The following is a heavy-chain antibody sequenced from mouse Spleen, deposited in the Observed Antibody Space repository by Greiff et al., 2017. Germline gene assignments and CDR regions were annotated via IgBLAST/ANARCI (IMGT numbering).Heavy chain of an antibody. Sequence: QVHVKQPGAELVRPGSSVKLSCKASGYTFTSYWMHWVKQRPIQGLEWIGNIDPSDSETHYNQKFKDKATLTVDKSSSTAYMQLSSLTSEDSAVYYCARDSSGSHDYWGQGTTLTVSS. CDR3: ARDSSGSHDY. V-gene: IGHV1-52*01. CDR2: IDPSDSET. D-gene: IGHD3-2*01. J-gene: IGHJ2*01. CDR1: GYTFTSYW.